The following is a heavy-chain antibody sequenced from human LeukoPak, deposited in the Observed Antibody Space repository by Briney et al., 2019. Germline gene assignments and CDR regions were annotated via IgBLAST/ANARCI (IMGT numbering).Heavy chain of an antibody. J-gene: IGHJ3*02. D-gene: IGHD5-12*01. V-gene: IGHV1-69*05. CDR2: IIPIFGTA. CDR1: GGTFSSHA. CDR3: ASSTDVAGRAFDI. Sequence: SVKVSCKASGGTFSSHAISWVRQAPGQGLEWMGGIIPIFGTANYAQKFQGRVTITTDESTSTAYMELSSLRSEDTAVYYCASSTDVAGRAFDIWGQRTMVTVSS.